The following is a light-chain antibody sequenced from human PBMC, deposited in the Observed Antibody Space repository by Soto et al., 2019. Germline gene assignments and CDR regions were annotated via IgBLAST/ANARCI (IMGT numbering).Light chain of an antibody. CDR1: QSVTSSY. J-gene: IGKJ1*01. CDR2: GAS. V-gene: IGKV3-20*01. Sequence: EIVLTQSPGTLSLSPGERATLSCRASQSVTSSYLAWYQHKRGQAPRLLIYGASNMATGIPDRFSGSGSGTDFTLTISRLEPEDFAVYYCQQVGSSPPWTFGQGTKVEIK. CDR3: QQVGSSPPWT.